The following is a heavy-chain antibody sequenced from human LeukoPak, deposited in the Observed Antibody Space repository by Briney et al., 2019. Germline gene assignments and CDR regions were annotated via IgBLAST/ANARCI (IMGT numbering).Heavy chain of an antibody. CDR2: INSDGSNI. CDR1: GFTFSSYS. Sequence: GGSLRLSCVASGFTFSSYSMSWVRQAPGEGLVWVSRINSDGSNINYADSVKGRFTISRDNAKNTLYLQMNSLRVEDTAVYYCVRSSGWPGYWGQGTMVTVSS. V-gene: IGHV3-74*01. CDR3: VRSSGWPGY. J-gene: IGHJ4*02. D-gene: IGHD6-19*01.